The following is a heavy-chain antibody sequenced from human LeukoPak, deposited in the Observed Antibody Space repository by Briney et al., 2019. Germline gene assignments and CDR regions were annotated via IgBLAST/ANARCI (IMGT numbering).Heavy chain of an antibody. CDR1: RCTFSSYW. CDR3: ARDGVSLWFGELFDY. Sequence: GGSLRLSCSASRCTFSSYWMSWVRQAPGKGLEWVANIKQDGSEKNYVDSVKGRFTISRDNAKNSLYLQMNSLRAEDTAVYYCARDGVSLWFGELFDYWGQGTLVTVSS. CDR2: IKQDGSEK. V-gene: IGHV3-7*03. J-gene: IGHJ4*02. D-gene: IGHD3-10*01.